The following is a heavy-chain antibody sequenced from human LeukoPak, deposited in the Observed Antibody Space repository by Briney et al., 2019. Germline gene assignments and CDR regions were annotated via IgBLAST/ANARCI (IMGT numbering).Heavy chain of an antibody. J-gene: IGHJ4*02. CDR2: MYYSGST. Sequence: PSETLSLTCAVYGGSFSGYYWSWIRQPPGKGLEWIGSMYYSGSTYYNPSLKSRVTISVDTSKNQFSLKLSSVTAADTAVYYCARQYYDYVWGTHPYYFDYWGQGTLVTVSS. CDR3: ARQYYDYVWGTHPYYFDY. D-gene: IGHD3-16*01. CDR1: GGSFSGYY. V-gene: IGHV4-34*01.